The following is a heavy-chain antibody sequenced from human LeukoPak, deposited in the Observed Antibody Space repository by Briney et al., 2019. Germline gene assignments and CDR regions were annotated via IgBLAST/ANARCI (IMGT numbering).Heavy chain of an antibody. CDR2: ISSSSSYI. CDR1: GFTFSSYS. J-gene: IGHJ6*02. V-gene: IGHV3-21*01. CDR3: ARERDEYSSGWYVYYYYYGMDV. D-gene: IGHD6-19*01. Sequence: GVSLRLSCAASGFTFSSYSMNWVRQAPGKGLEWVSSISSSSSYIYYADSVKGRFTISRDNAKNSLYLQMNSLRAEDTAVYYCARERDEYSSGWYVYYYYYGMDVWGQGTTATVSS.